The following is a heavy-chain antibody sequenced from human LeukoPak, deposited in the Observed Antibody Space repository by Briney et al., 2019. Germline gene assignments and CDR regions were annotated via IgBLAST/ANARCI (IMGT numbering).Heavy chain of an antibody. D-gene: IGHD6-6*01. CDR3: ARSYSSSFDY. CDR1: GFTFDDYA. CDR2: ISGDGGST. V-gene: IGHV3-43*02. Sequence: GGSLRLSCAASGFTFDDYAMHWVRQAPGKGLEWVSLISGDGGSTYYADSVKGRFTISRDNSKNSLYLQMNSLRTEDTAVYYCARSYSSSFDYWGQGTLVTVSS. J-gene: IGHJ4*02.